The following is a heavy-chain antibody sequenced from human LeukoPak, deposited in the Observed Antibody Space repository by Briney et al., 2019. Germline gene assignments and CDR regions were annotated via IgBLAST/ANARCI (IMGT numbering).Heavy chain of an antibody. V-gene: IGHV1-18*03. CDR2: ISAYNGNT. J-gene: IGHJ5*02. CDR3: ARDRALGWELLKDWFDP. Sequence: ASVKVSCKASGYTFTSYGISWVRQAPGQGLEWMGWISAYNGNTNYAQKLQGRVTMTTDTSTSTAYMELRSLRSDDMAVYYCARDRALGWELLKDWFDPWGQGTLVTVSS. D-gene: IGHD1-26*01. CDR1: GYTFTSYG.